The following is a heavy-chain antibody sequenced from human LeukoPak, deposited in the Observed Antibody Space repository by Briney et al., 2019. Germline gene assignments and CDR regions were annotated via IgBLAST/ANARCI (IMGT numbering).Heavy chain of an antibody. Sequence: SETLSLTCTVSGGSISSYYWSWIRQLPGKGLEWIGYIYYSGSTNYNPSLKSRVTISVDTSKNQFSLKLSSVTAADTAVYYCARVIRFLEWSDYYYYGMDVWGQGTTVTVSS. CDR2: IYYSGST. CDR1: GGSISSYY. V-gene: IGHV4-59*01. J-gene: IGHJ6*02. D-gene: IGHD3-3*01. CDR3: ARVIRFLEWSDYYYYGMDV.